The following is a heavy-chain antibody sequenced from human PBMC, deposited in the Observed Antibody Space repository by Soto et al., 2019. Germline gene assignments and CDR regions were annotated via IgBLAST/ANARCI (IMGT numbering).Heavy chain of an antibody. V-gene: IGHV3-33*01. D-gene: IGHD2-21*02. J-gene: IGHJ4*02. Sequence: QVQLVESGGGVVQPGRSLRLSCAASGFTFSSYGMHWVRQAPGKGLEWVAVIWYDGSNKYYADSVKGRFTISRDNSKNTLYLQMNSLRAEDTAVYYCARDLLCGGACYPWDDYWGQGTLVTVSS. CDR2: IWYDGSNK. CDR1: GFTFSSYG. CDR3: ARDLLCGGACYPWDDY.